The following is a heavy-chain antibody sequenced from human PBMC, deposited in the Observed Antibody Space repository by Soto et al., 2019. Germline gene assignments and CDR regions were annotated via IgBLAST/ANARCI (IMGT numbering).Heavy chain of an antibody. CDR3: ARGRGLYNSGRSQLDY. Sequence: QVQLVQSGAEVKKPGSSVRVSCKASGDTFSRYTVNWVRQAPRQGLEWMGGIIPRFGTTNFAPTLQCRVTITADESTNTVYMELSSLRSEDTALYFCARGRGLYNSGRSQLDYWGQGTLVTVSS. D-gene: IGHD1-1*01. J-gene: IGHJ4*02. CDR1: GDTFSRYT. V-gene: IGHV1-69*01. CDR2: IIPRFGTT.